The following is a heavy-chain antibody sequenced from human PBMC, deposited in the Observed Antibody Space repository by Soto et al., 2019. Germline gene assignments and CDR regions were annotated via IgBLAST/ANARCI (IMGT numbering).Heavy chain of an antibody. CDR1: GGSISSSSYY. V-gene: IGHV4-39*01. J-gene: IGHJ4*02. CDR3: ARHESISGTTRYYDSSGYPYYFDY. CDR2: IYYSGST. D-gene: IGHD3-22*01. Sequence: SETLSLTCTVSGGSISSSSYYWGWIRQPPGKGLEWIGSIYYSGSTYYNPSLKSRVTISVDTSKNQFSLKLSSGTAADTAVYYCARHESISGTTRYYDSSGYPYYFDYWGQGTLVTVSS.